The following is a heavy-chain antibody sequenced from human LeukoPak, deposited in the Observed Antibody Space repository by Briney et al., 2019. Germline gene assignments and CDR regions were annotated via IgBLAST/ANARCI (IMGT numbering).Heavy chain of an antibody. D-gene: IGHD3-3*01. J-gene: IGHJ5*02. Sequence: KSSETLSLTCTVSGGSISRYYWSWIRQPPGKGLEWIGYIYYSGTINYNPSLESRATISVDMSKKQFSLQLTSVTAADTAVYYCARLGEHYDFWSGSFTLPKNNWFDPWGQGTPVTVSS. CDR1: GGSISRYY. CDR3: ARLGEHYDFWSGSFTLPKNNWFDP. V-gene: IGHV4-59*01. CDR2: IYYSGTI.